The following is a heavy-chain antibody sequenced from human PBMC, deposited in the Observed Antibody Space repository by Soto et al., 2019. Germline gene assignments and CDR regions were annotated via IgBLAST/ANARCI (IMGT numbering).Heavy chain of an antibody. CDR1: GGSFSGYY. D-gene: IGHD3-22*01. J-gene: IGHJ6*02. Sequence: SETLSLTCAVYGGSFSGYYWSWIRQPPGKGLEWIGEINHSGSTNYNPSLKRRVTISVDTSKNQFSLKLSSVTAADTAVYYCARDQGYYDSSGGGYYYGMDVWGQGATVTVSS. CDR3: ARDQGYYDSSGGGYYYGMDV. CDR2: INHSGST. V-gene: IGHV4-34*01.